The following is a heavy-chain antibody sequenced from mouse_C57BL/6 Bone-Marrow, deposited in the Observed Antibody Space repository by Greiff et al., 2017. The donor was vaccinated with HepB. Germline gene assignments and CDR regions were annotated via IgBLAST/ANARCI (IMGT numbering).Heavy chain of an antibody. CDR2: ISDGGSYT. CDR3: ARDHRVDWYFDV. J-gene: IGHJ1*03. V-gene: IGHV5-4*01. Sequence: EVNVVESGGGLVKPGGSLKLSCAASGFTFSSYAMSWVRQTPEKRLEWVATISDGGSYTYYPDNVKGRFTISRDNAKNNLYLQRSHLKSEDTAMYYCARDHRVDWYFDVWGTGTTVTVSS. CDR1: GFTFSSYA.